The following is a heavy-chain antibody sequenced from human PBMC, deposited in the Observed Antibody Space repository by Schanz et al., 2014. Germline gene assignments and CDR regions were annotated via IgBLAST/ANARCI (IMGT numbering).Heavy chain of an antibody. CDR2: IKKDGSEK. D-gene: IGHD3-3*01. Sequence: EVQLAESGGGLVQPGGSLRLSCAASGFTFSGFCMTWVRQAPGKGLEWVANIKKDGSEKYYVDSVKGRFTISRDNAKNSLYLEMNSLRAEDTAVYYCVRDSFFAFDYWGQGTLXTVSS. CDR1: GFTFSGFC. CDR3: VRDSFFAFDY. J-gene: IGHJ4*02. V-gene: IGHV3-7*01.